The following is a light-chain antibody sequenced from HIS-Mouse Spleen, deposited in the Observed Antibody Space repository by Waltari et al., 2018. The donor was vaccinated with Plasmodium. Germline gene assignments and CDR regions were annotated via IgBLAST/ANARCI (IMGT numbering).Light chain of an antibody. Sequence: AIRLTQSPSSFSASTGDRVTTTCRARQGISSYLAWYQQKPGKAPKLLIYAASTLQSGVPSRCSGSGSGTDFTLTISCLQSEDFATYYCQQYYSYPLTFGGGTKVEIK. CDR1: QGISSY. V-gene: IGKV1-8*01. CDR3: QQYYSYPLT. J-gene: IGKJ4*01. CDR2: AAS.